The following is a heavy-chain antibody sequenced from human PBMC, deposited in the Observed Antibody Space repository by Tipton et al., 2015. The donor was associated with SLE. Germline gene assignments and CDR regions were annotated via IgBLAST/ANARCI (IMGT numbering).Heavy chain of an antibody. D-gene: IGHD6-19*01. CDR2: INPSGGST. Sequence: QSGAEVKKPGASVKVSCKASGYTFTSHYMHWVRQAPGQGLEWMGIINPSGGSTSYAQKFQGRVTMTRDTSTSTAYMELRSLRNDDTAVYYCARGTSVGGSFDFWGQGTLVTVSS. CDR3: ARGTSVGGSFDF. CDR1: GYTFTSHY. V-gene: IGHV1-46*01. J-gene: IGHJ4*02.